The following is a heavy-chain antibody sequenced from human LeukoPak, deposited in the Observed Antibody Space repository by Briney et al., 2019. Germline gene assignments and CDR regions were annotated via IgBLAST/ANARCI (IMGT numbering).Heavy chain of an antibody. V-gene: IGHV3-7*04. CDR2: IKEDGSAK. CDR3: AWNSRGDV. CDR1: GFTFSRSW. Sequence: PGGSLRLSCAGFGFTFSRSWMSWVRQAPGKGLEWVANIKEDGSAKYYVDSVKGRFSISRDNAKNSLYLQMNSLRAEDTAVYYCAWNSRGDVWGQGTTVTVSS. J-gene: IGHJ6*01. D-gene: IGHD2/OR15-2a*01.